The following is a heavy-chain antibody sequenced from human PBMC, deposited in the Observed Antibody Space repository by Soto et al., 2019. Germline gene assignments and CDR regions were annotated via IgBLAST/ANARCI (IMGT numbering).Heavy chain of an antibody. J-gene: IGHJ6*02. CDR1: GFTFRSYW. CDR3: ATWRGGYYGMDV. Sequence: GGSLRLSCADSGFTFRSYWMSWVRQAPGKGLEWVANIKQDGSEKYYVDSVKGRFTISRDNAKNSLYLQMNSLRVEDTAVYYCATWRGGYYGMDVWGQGTTVTVSS. V-gene: IGHV3-7*01. CDR2: IKQDGSEK. D-gene: IGHD3-10*01.